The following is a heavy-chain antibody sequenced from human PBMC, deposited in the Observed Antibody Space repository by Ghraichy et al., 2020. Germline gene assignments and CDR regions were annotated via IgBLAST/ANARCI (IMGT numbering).Heavy chain of an antibody. V-gene: IGHV3-23*01. CDR3: AKGGRFLEWLSPRDYYGMDV. D-gene: IGHD3-3*01. J-gene: IGHJ6*02. Sequence: GSLRLSRAASGFTFSSYAMSWVRQAPGKGLEWVSAISGSGGSTYYADSVKGRFTISRDNSKNTLYLQMNSLRAEDTAVYYCAKGGRFLEWLSPRDYYGMDVWGQGTTVTVSS. CDR2: ISGSGGST. CDR1: GFTFSSYA.